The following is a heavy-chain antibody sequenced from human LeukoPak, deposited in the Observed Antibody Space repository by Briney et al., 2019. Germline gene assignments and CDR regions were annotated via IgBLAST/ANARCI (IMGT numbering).Heavy chain of an antibody. D-gene: IGHD3-10*01. V-gene: IGHV3-23*01. J-gene: IGHJ5*02. CDR3: AKDRFGSTMVRGVIYDP. CDR2: ISGSGGST. Sequence: GGSLRLSCAASGFTFSSYVMSWVRQAPGKGLEWVSAISGSGGSTYYAGSVKGRFTISRDNSKNTLYLQMNSLRAEYTAVYYCAKDRFGSTMVRGVIYDPWGQGTLVTVSS. CDR1: GFTFSSYV.